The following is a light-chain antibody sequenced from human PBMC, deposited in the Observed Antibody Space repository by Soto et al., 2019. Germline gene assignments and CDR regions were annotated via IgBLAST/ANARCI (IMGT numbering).Light chain of an antibody. CDR2: WAS. CDR1: QSVLYSSNNKNY. J-gene: IGKJ1*01. CDR3: QQYDSTPPT. Sequence: DIVMTQSPDSLAVSLGERATINCKSSQSVLYSSNNKNYLALYQQKPGQPPKLLIYWASTRESGVPDRFSGSGSGTDFPLTISSLQAEDVAVYYCQQYDSTPPTFGQGTKVDIQ. V-gene: IGKV4-1*01.